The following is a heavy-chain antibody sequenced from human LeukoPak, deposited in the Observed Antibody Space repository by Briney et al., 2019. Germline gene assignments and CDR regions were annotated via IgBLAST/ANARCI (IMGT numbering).Heavy chain of an antibody. CDR2: IIPSIGTT. J-gene: IGHJ4*02. Sequence: GASVKVSCTASGYTFTNYGVSWVRQAPGQGLEWMGGIIPSIGTTLYAQRFQDSVTFTADKSASAAYMELSSLRSEDTAVYYCARGIGLIVQSFDDWGQGTLVTVSS. D-gene: IGHD2-8*01. V-gene: IGHV1-69*06. CDR3: ARGIGLIVQSFDD. CDR1: GYTFTNYG.